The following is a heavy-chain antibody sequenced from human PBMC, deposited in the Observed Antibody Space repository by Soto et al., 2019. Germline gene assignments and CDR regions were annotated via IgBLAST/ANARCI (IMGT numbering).Heavy chain of an antibody. CDR2: IYYSGST. V-gene: IGHV4-59*08. J-gene: IGHJ4*02. CDR3: ARLTAVAGIDY. D-gene: IGHD6-19*01. CDR1: GGSISSYY. Sequence: KPSETLSLTCTVSGGSISSYYWSWIRQPPGKGLEWIGYIYYSGSTNYNPSLKSRVTISVDTSKNQFSLKLSSVTAADTAVYYCARLTAVAGIDYWGQGTLVTVSS.